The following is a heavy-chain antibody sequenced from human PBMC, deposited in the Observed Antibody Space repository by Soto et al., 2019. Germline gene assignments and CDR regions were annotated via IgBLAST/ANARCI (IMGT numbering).Heavy chain of an antibody. CDR1: GGSINSYF. CDR3: ARLKYYDFLSVYSYADYHYVMSV. V-gene: IGHV4-34*01. D-gene: IGHD3-3*01. J-gene: IGHJ6*01. Sequence: LSLTCTVSGGSINSYFRTWIRQPPGKGLEWIGEINHSGSTNYNPSLKSRVTISVDTSKNQVSLKLSSVTAADTAVYYCARLKYYDFLSVYSYADYHYVMSVSAQRTTDPVSS. CDR2: INHSGST.